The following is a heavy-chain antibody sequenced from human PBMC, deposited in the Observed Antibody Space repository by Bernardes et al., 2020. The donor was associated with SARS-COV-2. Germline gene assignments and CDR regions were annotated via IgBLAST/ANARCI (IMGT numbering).Heavy chain of an antibody. D-gene: IGHD4-17*01. V-gene: IGHV3-74*01. J-gene: IGHJ4*02. CDR2: ITGDGIGA. Sequence: GGSLRLSCAASGFTFSSYWMHWVRKAPGKGLVWVSRITGDGIGANYADSVKGRFTISRDNAKNTLYLQMNSLRAEDTAVYYCARVGVTVTNLVYWGQGSLVTVSS. CDR1: GFTFSSYW. CDR3: ARVGVTVTNLVY.